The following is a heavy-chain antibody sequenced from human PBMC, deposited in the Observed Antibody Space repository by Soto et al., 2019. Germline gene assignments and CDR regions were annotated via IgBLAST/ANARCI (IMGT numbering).Heavy chain of an antibody. CDR2: IYYSGST. D-gene: IGHD3-16*01. CDR3: SRPVSTNHDCGSFNY. CDR1: GGSISSSSYY. V-gene: IGHV4-39*01. Sequence: SETLSLTCTVSGGSISSSSYYWGWIRQPPGKGLEWIGSIYYSGSTYYNPSLKSRVTISVDTSKNQFSLKLSCVTAAETAVYYSSRPVSTNHDCGSFNYWDQGNLVIVSS. J-gene: IGHJ4*02.